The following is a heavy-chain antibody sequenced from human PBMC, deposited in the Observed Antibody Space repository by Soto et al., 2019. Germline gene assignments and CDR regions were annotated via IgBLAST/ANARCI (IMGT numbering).Heavy chain of an antibody. CDR3: ARQLDYYYYAMDV. V-gene: IGHV4-39*01. D-gene: IGHD1-1*01. Sequence: SETLSLTCTVSGGSSRSSSYYWGWIRQPPGKGLEWIGNIYYSGSTYYNPSLKSRVTISVDTSKNQFSLKLTSVTAADTAVYYCARQLDYYYYAMDVWGQGTTVTVS. CDR2: IYYSGST. CDR1: GGSSRSSSYY. J-gene: IGHJ6*02.